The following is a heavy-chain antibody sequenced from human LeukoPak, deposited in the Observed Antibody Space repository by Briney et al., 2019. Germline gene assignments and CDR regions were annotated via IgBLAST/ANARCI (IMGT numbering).Heavy chain of an antibody. Sequence: SGPTLVKPTQTLTVTCTFSGFSLSTSGVGVGWIRQPPGKALEWLALIYWNDDKRYSPSLKSRLTITKDTSKNQVVLTMTNMDPVDTATYYCAHSSDYDFWSGYYFDYWGQGTLVTVSS. J-gene: IGHJ4*02. D-gene: IGHD3-3*01. V-gene: IGHV2-5*01. CDR2: IYWNDDK. CDR3: AHSSDYDFWSGYYFDY. CDR1: GFSLSTSGVG.